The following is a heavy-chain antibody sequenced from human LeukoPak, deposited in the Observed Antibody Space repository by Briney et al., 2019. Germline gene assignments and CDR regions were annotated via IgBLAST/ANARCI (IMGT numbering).Heavy chain of an antibody. D-gene: IGHD5-18*01. Sequence: PSETLSLTCTVSGGSISSSSYYWGWIRQPPGKGLEWIGSIYYSGSTYYNPSLKSRVTISVDTSKNQFSLKLSSVTAADTAVYYCARERIQLWRNAFDIWGQGTMVTVSS. CDR3: ARERIQLWRNAFDI. CDR2: IYYSGST. J-gene: IGHJ3*02. CDR1: GGSISSSSYY. V-gene: IGHV4-39*07.